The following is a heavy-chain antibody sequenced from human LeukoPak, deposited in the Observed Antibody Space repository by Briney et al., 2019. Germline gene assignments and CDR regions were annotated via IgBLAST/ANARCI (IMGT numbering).Heavy chain of an antibody. CDR1: GFTFSSYG. Sequence: GGSLRLSCAASGFTFSSYGMHWVRQAPGKGLEWVAVIWYDGSNKFYADSVKGRFTISRDNSKNTLYLQMNSLRDGDTAVYYCARDRAAADLDYWGQGTLVTVSS. V-gene: IGHV3-33*01. CDR2: IWYDGSNK. CDR3: ARDRAAADLDY. D-gene: IGHD6-13*01. J-gene: IGHJ4*02.